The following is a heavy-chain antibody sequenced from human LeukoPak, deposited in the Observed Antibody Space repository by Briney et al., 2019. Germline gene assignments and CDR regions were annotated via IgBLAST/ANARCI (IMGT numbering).Heavy chain of an antibody. J-gene: IGHJ4*02. D-gene: IGHD6-19*01. CDR3: ARAQGGQWLVSYYFDY. CDR2: IYTSGRT. V-gene: IGHV4-61*02. Sequence: SETLSLTCTVSGGSISSGSYYWSWIPQLAGKGLEWIGRIYTSGRTHYNPYLKSRVTISVDTTKNQFSLKLSSVAAADTAVYYCARAQGGQWLVSYYFDYWGQGTLVTVSS. CDR1: GGSISSGSYY.